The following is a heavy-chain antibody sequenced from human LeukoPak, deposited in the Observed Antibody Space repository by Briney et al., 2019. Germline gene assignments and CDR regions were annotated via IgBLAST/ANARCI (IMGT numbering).Heavy chain of an antibody. CDR2: IYPDESNI. CDR1: GYSFPTYW. V-gene: IGHV5-51*01. D-gene: IGHD2-2*03. CDR3: ARPPSRGYSSSFEY. J-gene: IGHJ4*02. Sequence: GESLKISCKGSGYSFPTYWIAWVRQMPGKGLEWMGIIYPDESNIRYSPSFQGQVTISADKSISTAYLQWSSLKAPDTAMYYCARPPSRGYSSSFEYWGQGTLVTVSS.